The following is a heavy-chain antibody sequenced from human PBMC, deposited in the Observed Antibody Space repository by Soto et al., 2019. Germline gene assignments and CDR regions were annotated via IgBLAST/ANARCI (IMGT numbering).Heavy chain of an antibody. J-gene: IGHJ3*02. Sequence: PSETLSLTCTVSGGSISSYYWSWIRQPPGKGLEWIGYIYYSGSTNYNPSLKSRVTIVDTYKNQFSLKLSSVTAADTAVYYCARAASYYYDAPGAFEIWVQGKMVTVS. CDR1: GGSISSYY. D-gene: IGHD3-22*01. CDR3: ARAASYYYDAPGAFEI. V-gene: IGHV4-59*01. CDR2: IYYSGST.